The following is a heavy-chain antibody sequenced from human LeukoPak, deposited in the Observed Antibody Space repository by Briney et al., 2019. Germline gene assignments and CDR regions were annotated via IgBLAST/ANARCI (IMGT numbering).Heavy chain of an antibody. J-gene: IGHJ4*02. CDR3: ARWAGYCSITNCYTAFDF. Sequence: SVKVSCKASGGTFSNYAINWVRQAPGQGLEWMGGIAPIFGTANYAQRLQGRVTITADESTSTAYMELSSLRSEDTAVYYCARWAGYCSITNCYTAFDFWGQGTLVTVSS. V-gene: IGHV1-69*01. D-gene: IGHD2-2*02. CDR2: IAPIFGTA. CDR1: GGTFSNYA.